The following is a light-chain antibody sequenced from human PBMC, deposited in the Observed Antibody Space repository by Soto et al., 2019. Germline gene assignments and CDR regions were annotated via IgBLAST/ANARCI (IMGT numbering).Light chain of an antibody. CDR1: SSNIGAGYD. Sequence: QSVLTQPPSVSGAPGQRVTMSCTGSSSNIGAGYDVHWFQQLPGTAPRLLIYGNINRLAGVPARFSGSKSGTSASLAITGLQAEDEADYYCQSDDSSLSAWVFGGGTKLTVL. CDR2: GNI. V-gene: IGLV1-40*01. CDR3: QSDDSSLSAWV. J-gene: IGLJ2*01.